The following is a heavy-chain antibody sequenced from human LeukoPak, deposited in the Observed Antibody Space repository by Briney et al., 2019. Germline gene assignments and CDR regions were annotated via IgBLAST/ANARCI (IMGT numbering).Heavy chain of an antibody. CDR3: AREFGYRGYIDY. D-gene: IGHD5-12*01. J-gene: IGHJ4*03. V-gene: IGHV3-7*03. Sequence: GGSLRLSCAAYGFTLSNYWMSWVRQAPGKGLDWVANIDHIEREKYYVDSVKGRFTISRDNAKHSSYLQINSLRADDTGVYYCAREFGYRGYIDYWGLGTLVTVSS. CDR1: GFTLSNYW. CDR2: IDHIEREK.